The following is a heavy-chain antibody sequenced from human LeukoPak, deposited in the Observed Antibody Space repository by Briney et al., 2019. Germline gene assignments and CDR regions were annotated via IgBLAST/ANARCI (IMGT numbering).Heavy chain of an antibody. CDR1: GYTFTCYG. Sequence: GASVKVSCKASGYTFTCYGISWVRQAPGQGLEWMGLISAYNGNTNYAQKLQGRVTMTTDTSTSTAYMELRSLRSDDTAVYYCARDPDIVVVPAQYYYYGMDVWGQGTTVTVSS. J-gene: IGHJ6*02. CDR3: ARDPDIVVVPAQYYYYGMDV. V-gene: IGHV1-18*01. CDR2: ISAYNGNT. D-gene: IGHD2-2*01.